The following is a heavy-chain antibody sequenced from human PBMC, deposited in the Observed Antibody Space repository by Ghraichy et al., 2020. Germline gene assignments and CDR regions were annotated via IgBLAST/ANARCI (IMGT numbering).Heavy chain of an antibody. CDR3: TRDYGGNSRSADY. V-gene: IGHV3-49*04. J-gene: IGHJ4*02. Sequence: GGSLRLSCTASGFTFGDYAMSWVRQAPGKGLEWVGFIRSKAYGGTTEYAASVKGRFTISRDDSKSIAYLQMNSLKTEDTAVYYCTRDYGGNSRSADYWGQGTLVTVSS. CDR1: GFTFGDYA. D-gene: IGHD4-23*01. CDR2: IRSKAYGGTT.